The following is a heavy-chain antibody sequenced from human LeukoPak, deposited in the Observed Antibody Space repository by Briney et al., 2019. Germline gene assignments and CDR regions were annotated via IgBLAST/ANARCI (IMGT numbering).Heavy chain of an antibody. CDR2: VKQDGSEK. J-gene: IGHJ3*02. V-gene: IGHV3-7*05. CDR3: ARDSFSKGHPYDSIAI. CDR1: GFTFSRFW. Sequence: GGSLRLSCAAAGFTFSRFWMSWVRQAPGKGLEWVANVKQDGSEKYNVDSVKGRFTISRDNSKNTLYLQMNSLRAEDTAVYYCARDSFSKGHPYDSIAIWGQGTMVTVSS. D-gene: IGHD2-15*01.